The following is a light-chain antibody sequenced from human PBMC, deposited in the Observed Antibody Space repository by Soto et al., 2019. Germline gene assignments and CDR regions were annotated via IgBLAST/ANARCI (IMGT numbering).Light chain of an antibody. CDR1: SSDVGGYNY. V-gene: IGLV2-14*01. CDR3: SSYTSSNTVL. J-gene: IGLJ2*01. Sequence: QSVLTQPASVSGSPGQSITISCTGTSSDVGGYNYVSWYQQHPGKAPKVMIYEVSNRPSGVAYRFSGSKSGNTASLTISGLQAEDEAEYYCSSYTSSNTVLFGGGTKLTVL. CDR2: EVS.